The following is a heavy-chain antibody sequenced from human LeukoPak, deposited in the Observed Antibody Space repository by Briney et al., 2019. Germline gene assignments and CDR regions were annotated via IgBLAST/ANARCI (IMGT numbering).Heavy chain of an antibody. V-gene: IGHV4-59*01. CDR1: GGSISSYY. CDR2: IYYSGST. Sequence: SETLSLTCTVSGGSISSYYWSWIRQPPGRGLEWIGYIYYSGSTNYNPSLKSRVTISVDTSKNQFSLKLSSVTAADTAVYYCARVLYSSTWGGFNFDYWGQGTLVTVSS. D-gene: IGHD6-13*01. J-gene: IGHJ4*02. CDR3: ARVLYSSTWGGFNFDY.